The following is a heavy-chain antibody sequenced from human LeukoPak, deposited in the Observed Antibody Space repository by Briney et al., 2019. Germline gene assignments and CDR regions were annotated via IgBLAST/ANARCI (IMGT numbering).Heavy chain of an antibody. Sequence: PGGSLRLSCAASGFIFSSHWMHWVRQAPGKGLVWVSRISSDGWSTSYADSVKGRFTASRDNAENTLYLQMNSLRAEDTAVYYCARVSQFPGISSDYWARDPWSPSPQ. J-gene: IGHJ4*02. CDR1: GFIFSSHW. V-gene: IGHV3-74*01. CDR3: ARVSQFPGISSDY. D-gene: IGHD2-21*01. CDR2: ISSDGWST.